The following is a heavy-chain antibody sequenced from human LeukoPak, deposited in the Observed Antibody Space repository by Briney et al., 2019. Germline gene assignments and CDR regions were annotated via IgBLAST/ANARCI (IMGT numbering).Heavy chain of an antibody. J-gene: IGHJ4*02. CDR2: IIPIFGTA. D-gene: IGHD3-3*01. CDR3: ARGVRALRFLEWLFDY. Sequence: ASVKVSCKASGGTFSFYAISWVRQAPGQGLEWMGGIIPIFGTANYAQKFQGRVTITADESTSTAYMELSSLRSEDTAVYYCARGVRALRFLEWLFDYWGQGTLVTVST. V-gene: IGHV1-69*13. CDR1: GGTFSFYA.